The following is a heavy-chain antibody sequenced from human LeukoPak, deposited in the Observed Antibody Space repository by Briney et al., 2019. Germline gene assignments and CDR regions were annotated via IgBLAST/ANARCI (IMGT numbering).Heavy chain of an antibody. CDR1: GGTFSSYV. CDR2: IIPIFGTA. D-gene: IGHD3-10*01. CDR3: ARAPGSYGSGIDY. Sequence: AAVKVSCMASGGTFSSYVISWVRQAPGQGLEWMGGIIPIFGTANYAQKFQGRVTITTDESTSTAYMELSSLRSEDTAVYYCARAPGSYGSGIDYWGQGTLVTVSS. V-gene: IGHV1-69*05. J-gene: IGHJ4*02.